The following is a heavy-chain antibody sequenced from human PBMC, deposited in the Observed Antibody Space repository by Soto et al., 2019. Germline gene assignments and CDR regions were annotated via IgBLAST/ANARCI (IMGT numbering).Heavy chain of an antibody. CDR2: INHSGST. CDR1: GGSFSGYY. CDR3: ARGRYNWNWARTYYFDY. J-gene: IGHJ4*02. V-gene: IGHV4-34*01. D-gene: IGHD1-7*01. Sequence: SETLSLTCAVYGGSFSGYYWSWIRQPPGKGLEWIGEINHSGSTNYNPSLKSRVTISVDTSKNQFSLKLSSVTAADTAVYYCARGRYNWNWARTYYFDYWGQGTLVTVSS.